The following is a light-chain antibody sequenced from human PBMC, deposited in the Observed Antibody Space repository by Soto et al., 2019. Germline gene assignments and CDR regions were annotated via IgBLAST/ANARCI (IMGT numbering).Light chain of an antibody. Sequence: QSALTQPASVSGSPRQSITISCTGASSDVGGYTYVSWYQQHPGKAPKLTIYEVNNRPSGVSNRFSGSKSGNTASLTISGLQAEDEADYYCSSYTSSSTLYVFGTGTKLTVL. V-gene: IGLV2-14*01. CDR3: SSYTSSSTLYV. CDR2: EVN. J-gene: IGLJ1*01. CDR1: SSDVGGYTY.